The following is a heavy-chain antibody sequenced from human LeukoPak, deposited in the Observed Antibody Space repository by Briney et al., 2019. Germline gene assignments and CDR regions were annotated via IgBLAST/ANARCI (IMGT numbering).Heavy chain of an antibody. D-gene: IGHD3-22*01. J-gene: IGHJ4*02. CDR3: ARKAGNDGSGYSQYQFDY. V-gene: IGHV4-34*01. CDR2: INHSGST. CDR1: GGSFSGYY. Sequence: PSETLSLICAVYGGSFSGYYWSWIRQPPGKGLEWIGEINHSGSTNYNPSLKSRVTISVDTSKNQFSLKLSSVTAADTAVYYCARKAGNDGSGYSQYQFDYWGQGTLVTVSS.